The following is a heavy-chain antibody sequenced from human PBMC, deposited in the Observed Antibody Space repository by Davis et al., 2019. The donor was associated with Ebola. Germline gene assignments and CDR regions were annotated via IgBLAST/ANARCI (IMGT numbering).Heavy chain of an antibody. CDR3: ARSVIDPLPFLERKLPYYFDY. Sequence: ASVKVSCKASGYTFTNYYIHWVRQAPGQGLEWMGMINSRNGITTYTQKFQARVSMTRDTSTSTVYLEVRGLRSEDTAVHYCARSVIDPLPFLERKLPYYFDYWGQGTLVTVSS. CDR1: GYTFTNYY. D-gene: IGHD3-3*01. CDR2: INSRNGIT. V-gene: IGHV1-46*01. J-gene: IGHJ4*02.